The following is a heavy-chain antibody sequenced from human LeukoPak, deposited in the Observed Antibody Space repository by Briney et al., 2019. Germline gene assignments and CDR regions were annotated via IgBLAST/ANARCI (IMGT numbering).Heavy chain of an antibody. CDR1: GGSISSYY. CDR3: ARSTRNYYDIVVVPAAFYY. D-gene: IGHD2-2*01. J-gene: IGHJ4*02. CDR2: IYYSGST. Sequence: PSETLSLTCTVSGGSISSYYWSWIRQPPGKGLEWIGYIYYSGSTNYNPSLKSRVTISVDTSKNQFSLKLSSVTAADTAVYYCARSTRNYYDIVVVPAAFYYWGQGTLVTVSS. V-gene: IGHV4-59*08.